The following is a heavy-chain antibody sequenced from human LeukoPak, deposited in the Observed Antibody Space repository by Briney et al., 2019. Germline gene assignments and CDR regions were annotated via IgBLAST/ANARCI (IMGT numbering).Heavy chain of an antibody. Sequence: PGGSLRLSCAASGFTFSSFEMNWVRQAPGKGLEWVSYISSGGTTMYYADSVKGRFTISRDNAKNSLYLQMNSLGAEDTAVYYCARNFGRVAGTLYDAFDIWGQGTMVTVSS. CDR3: ARNFGRVAGTLYDAFDI. J-gene: IGHJ3*02. CDR1: GFTFSSFE. D-gene: IGHD6-19*01. CDR2: ISSGGTTM. V-gene: IGHV3-48*03.